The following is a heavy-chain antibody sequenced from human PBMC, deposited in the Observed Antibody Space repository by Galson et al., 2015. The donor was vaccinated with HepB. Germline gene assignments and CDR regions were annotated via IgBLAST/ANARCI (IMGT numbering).Heavy chain of an antibody. J-gene: IGHJ4*02. D-gene: IGHD3-16*02. Sequence: SLRLSCAASGFTFSNAWMNWDRQAPGKGLEWVGRIKSKTDGGTTDYAAPVKGRFTISRDDSKNTLYLQMNSLKTEDTAVYYCTTRDPGGTFYMITFGGVIVNDFDYWGQGTLVTVSS. V-gene: IGHV3-15*07. CDR1: GFTFSNAW. CDR2: IKSKTDGGTT. CDR3: TTRDPGGTFYMITFGGVIVNDFDY.